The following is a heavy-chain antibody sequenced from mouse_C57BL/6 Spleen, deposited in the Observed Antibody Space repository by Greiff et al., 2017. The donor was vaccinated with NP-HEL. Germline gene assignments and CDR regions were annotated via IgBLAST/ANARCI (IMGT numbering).Heavy chain of an antibody. CDR2: IDPSDSYT. D-gene: IGHD2-5*01. Sequence: QVQLKQPGAELVKPGASVKLSCKASGYTFTSYWMQWVKQRPGQGLEWIGEIDPSDSYTNYNQKFKGKATLTVDTSSSTAYMQLSSLTSEDSAVYYCASSGYSNLFDYWGQGTTLTVSS. V-gene: IGHV1-50*01. J-gene: IGHJ2*01. CDR1: GYTFTSYW. CDR3: ASSGYSNLFDY.